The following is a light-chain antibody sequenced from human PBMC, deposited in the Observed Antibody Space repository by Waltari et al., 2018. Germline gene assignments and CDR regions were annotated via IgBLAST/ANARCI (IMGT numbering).Light chain of an antibody. V-gene: IGKV1-39*01. CDR1: QSIGGN. J-gene: IGKJ1*01. CDR3: QQSYSTPWT. Sequence: DIEMTQSPSSLSASVGDRVTITCRGSQSIGGNLNWYQQTPGRAPKVLIYAASSVQSGVPSRFSGRGSGTDFTLTISSLQPEDFATYYCQQSYSTPWTFGQGTKVEIK. CDR2: AAS.